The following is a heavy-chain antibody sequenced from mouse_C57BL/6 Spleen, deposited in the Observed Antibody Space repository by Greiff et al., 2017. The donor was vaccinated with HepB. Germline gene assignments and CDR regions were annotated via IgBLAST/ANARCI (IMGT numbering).Heavy chain of an antibody. Sequence: EVKLVESGGGLVKPGGSLKLSCAASGFTFSSYAMSWVRQTPEKRLEWVATISDGGSYTYYPDNAKGRFTISRDNAKNNLYLQMSHLKSEDTAMYYCARDRYGNYVSYAMDYWGQGTSVTVSS. CDR1: GFTFSSYA. CDR3: ARDRYGNYVSYAMDY. D-gene: IGHD2-1*01. CDR2: ISDGGSYT. V-gene: IGHV5-4*01. J-gene: IGHJ4*01.